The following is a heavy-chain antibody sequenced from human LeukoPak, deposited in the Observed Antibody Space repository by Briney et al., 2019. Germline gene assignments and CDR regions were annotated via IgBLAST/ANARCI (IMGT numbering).Heavy chain of an antibody. CDR3: ARDPYGGNSPFDY. V-gene: IGHV4-38-2*02. CDR2: IYHFGTT. D-gene: IGHD4-23*01. Sequence: PSETLSLTCTVSGYSISSGYYWGWIRQPPGKGLEWIGSIYHFGTTFYNPSLKSRVTISVDTSKNQFSLKLSSVTAADTAVYFCARDPYGGNSPFDYWGQGTLVTVSS. J-gene: IGHJ4*02. CDR1: GYSISSGYY.